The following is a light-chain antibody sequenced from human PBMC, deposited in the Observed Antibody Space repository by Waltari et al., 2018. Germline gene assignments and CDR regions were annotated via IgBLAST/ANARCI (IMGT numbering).Light chain of an antibody. CDR3: QAWDTTFWV. V-gene: IGLV3-1*01. CDR1: KLGHKY. J-gene: IGLJ3*02. CDR2: QDD. Sequence: YELTQPPSVSVSPGQTATIPCSGDKLGHKYTCWYQQRPGQSPVLIIYQDDKRPSGILERFSGSSSGNTATLTISGTQAVDEADYYCQAWDTTFWVFGGGTKLTVL.